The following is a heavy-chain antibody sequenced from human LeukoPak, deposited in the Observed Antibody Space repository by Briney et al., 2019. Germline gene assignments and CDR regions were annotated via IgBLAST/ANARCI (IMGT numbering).Heavy chain of an antibody. Sequence: PSETLSLTCAVYGGSFSGYYWSWIRQPPGKGLEWIGEINHSGSTNYNPSLKSRVTISVDTSKNQFSLKLSSVTAADTAVYYCARRRYYDILTGKRGLYFDYWGQGTLVTVSS. D-gene: IGHD3-9*01. CDR3: ARRRYYDILTGKRGLYFDY. CDR1: GGSFSGYY. J-gene: IGHJ4*02. CDR2: INHSGST. V-gene: IGHV4-34*01.